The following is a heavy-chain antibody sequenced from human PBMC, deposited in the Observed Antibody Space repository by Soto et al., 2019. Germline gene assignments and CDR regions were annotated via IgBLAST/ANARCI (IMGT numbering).Heavy chain of an antibody. J-gene: IGHJ5*02. CDR1: GGSISSSNW. V-gene: IGHV4-4*02. Sequence: SETLSLTCAVSGGSISSSNWWSWVRQPPGRGLEWIGEIYHSGSTNYSPSLKSRVTISVDKSKNQFSLKLSSVTAADTAVYYCAPTNSYGSGSFCFDPWGQGTLVTVSS. D-gene: IGHD3-10*01. CDR3: APTNSYGSGSFCFDP. CDR2: IYHSGST.